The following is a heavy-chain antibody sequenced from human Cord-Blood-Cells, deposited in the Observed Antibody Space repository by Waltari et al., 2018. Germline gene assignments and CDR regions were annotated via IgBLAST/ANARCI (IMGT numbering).Heavy chain of an antibody. CDR3: ARPHPEDAFDI. Sequence: EVQLVQSGAEVKKPGESRKISCKGFGYSFTTYLTGWVRQMLGKGLEWMGIIYPGDSDTRYSPSFQGQVTISADKSISTAYLQWSSLKASDTAMYYCARPHPEDAFDIWGQGTMVTVSS. CDR2: IYPGDSDT. J-gene: IGHJ3*02. CDR1: GYSFTTYL. V-gene: IGHV5-51*01.